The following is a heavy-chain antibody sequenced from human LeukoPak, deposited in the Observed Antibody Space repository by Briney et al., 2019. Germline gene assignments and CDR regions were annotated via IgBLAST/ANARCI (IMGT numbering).Heavy chain of an antibody. Sequence: GGSLRLSCAASGFTFSGYGMHWVRQAPGKGLEWVANMKYDGSEKYYVDSVKGRFTISRDNAKNSLYLQMNSLRAEDTAVYYCARDIEAAGLFLDYWGQGTLVTVSS. D-gene: IGHD6-13*01. CDR3: ARDIEAAGLFLDY. CDR1: GFTFSGYG. J-gene: IGHJ4*02. V-gene: IGHV3-7*01. CDR2: MKYDGSEK.